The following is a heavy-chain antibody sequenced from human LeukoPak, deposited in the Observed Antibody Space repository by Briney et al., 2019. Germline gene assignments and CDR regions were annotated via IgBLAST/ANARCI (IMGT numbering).Heavy chain of an antibody. CDR2: IIPIFGTA. V-gene: IGHV1-69*05. D-gene: IGHD3-22*01. Sequence: SVKVSCKASGGTFSSYAISWVRQAPGQGLEWMGGIIPIFGTANYAQKFQGRVTITTDESTSTAYMGLSSLRSEDTAVYYCARGPYYDSMIFDYWGQGTLVTVSS. CDR1: GGTFSSYA. CDR3: ARGPYYDSMIFDY. J-gene: IGHJ4*02.